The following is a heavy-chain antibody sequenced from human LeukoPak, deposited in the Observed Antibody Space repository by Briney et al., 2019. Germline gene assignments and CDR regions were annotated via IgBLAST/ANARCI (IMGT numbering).Heavy chain of an antibody. Sequence: GGSLRLSCAASGFTYSSYEMNWVRQAPGKGLEWVSYISSSGSTIYYADSVKGRFTISRDNAKNSLYLQMNSLRAEDTAVYYCARVSFHYGDYGWFDPWGQGTLVTVSS. V-gene: IGHV3-48*03. D-gene: IGHD4-17*01. CDR1: GFTYSSYE. J-gene: IGHJ5*02. CDR2: ISSSGSTI. CDR3: ARVSFHYGDYGWFDP.